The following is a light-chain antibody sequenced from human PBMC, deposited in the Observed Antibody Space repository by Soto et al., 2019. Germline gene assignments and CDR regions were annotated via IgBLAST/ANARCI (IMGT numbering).Light chain of an antibody. CDR1: SSDVGGYNY. CDR3: CSYAGSYIPYV. Sequence: QSVLTQPRSVSGSPGQSVTISCTGTSSDVGGYNYVSWYQQHPGKAPKLMIYDVSKRPSGVPDRFSGSKSGNTASLTISGLQAEDEADYYCCSYAGSYIPYVFGTGTRSPS. CDR2: DVS. V-gene: IGLV2-11*01. J-gene: IGLJ1*01.